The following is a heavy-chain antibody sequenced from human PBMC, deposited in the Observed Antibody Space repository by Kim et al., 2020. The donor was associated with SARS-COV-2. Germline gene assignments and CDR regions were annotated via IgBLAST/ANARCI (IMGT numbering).Heavy chain of an antibody. V-gene: IGHV4-34*09. CDR2: SP. CDR3: ARERDNWFDP. Sequence: SPTYTPSLKCRLTISVDTSKNQFSLKLSSVTAADTAVYYCARERDNWFDPWGQGTLVTVSS. J-gene: IGHJ5*02.